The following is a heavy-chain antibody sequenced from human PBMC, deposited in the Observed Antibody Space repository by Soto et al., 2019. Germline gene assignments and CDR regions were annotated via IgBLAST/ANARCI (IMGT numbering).Heavy chain of an antibody. V-gene: IGHV1-69*13. Sequence: SVKVSCKASGGTFSSYAISWVRQAPGQGLEWMGGIIPIFGTANYAQKFQGRVTITADESTSTAYMELSSLRSEDTAVYYCARLPYYYYETRAYFDYWGQGTPVTVSS. CDR3: ARLPYYYYETRAYFDY. D-gene: IGHD3-22*01. CDR1: GGTFSSYA. CDR2: IIPIFGTA. J-gene: IGHJ4*02.